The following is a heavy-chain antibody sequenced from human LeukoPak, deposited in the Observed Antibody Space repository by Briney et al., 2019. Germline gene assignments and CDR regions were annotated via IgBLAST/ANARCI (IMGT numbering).Heavy chain of an antibody. CDR1: GFSFSSYW. D-gene: IGHD2-2*02. V-gene: IGHV3-74*01. CDR3: ARDNTYMFDY. Sequence: PGGSLRLSCAASGFSFSSYWMNWVRQAPGKGLVWVEHINTDGRTTTYADSVKGRFTVARDNAKNTLYLEMNRLRAEDTAVYYCARDNTYMFDYWGQGTQVTVSS. J-gene: IGHJ4*02. CDR2: INTDGRTT.